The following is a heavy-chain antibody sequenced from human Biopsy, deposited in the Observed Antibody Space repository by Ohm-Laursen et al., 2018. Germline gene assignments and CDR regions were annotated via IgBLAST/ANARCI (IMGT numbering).Heavy chain of an antibody. CDR1: GFTFSNSG. J-gene: IGHJ6*01. Sequence: SLRLSCAASGFTFSNSGMHWVRQAPGKGLEWVAAISYDGSKTDYGDSVKGRLNISRDNSKNTLDLQMSSLRVEDTAVYFCAKDKGTFNFYYYGMDVWGKGPRSPSLQ. V-gene: IGHV3-30*18. CDR3: AKDKGTFNFYYYGMDV. CDR2: ISYDGSKT. D-gene: IGHD2/OR15-2a*01.